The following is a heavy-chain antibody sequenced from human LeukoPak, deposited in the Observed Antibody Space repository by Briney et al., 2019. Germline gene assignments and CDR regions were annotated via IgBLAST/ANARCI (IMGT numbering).Heavy chain of an antibody. V-gene: IGHV1-18*01. J-gene: IGHJ6*02. D-gene: IGHD4-4*01. CDR1: GYTFTSYG. CDR2: FSAYNGNT. Sequence: ASVKVSCKASGYTFTSYGISWVRQAPGQGLEWMGWFSAYNGNTNYAQKLQGRVTMTTDTSTSTAYMELRSLRSDDTAVYYCARDSDDYSNYVPTLYYYYGMDVWGQGTTVTVSS. CDR3: ARDSDDYSNYVPTLYYYYGMDV.